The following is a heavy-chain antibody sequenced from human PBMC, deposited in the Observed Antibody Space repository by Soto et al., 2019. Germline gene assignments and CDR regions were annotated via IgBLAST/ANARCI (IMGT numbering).Heavy chain of an antibody. V-gene: IGHV3-23*01. CDR1: GFTPSNFA. J-gene: IGHJ4*02. CDR2: ISDRGGST. Sequence: GGSLRLSCAASGFTPSNFAMSWVRQAPGKGLEWVAVISDRGGSTDYAASVKGRFTISRDNSNNTVYLQMNNLRAEDTAVYYCARDEYYYASSGYYRFDQWGQGTLVTVSS. CDR3: ARDEYYYASSGYYRFDQ. D-gene: IGHD3-22*01.